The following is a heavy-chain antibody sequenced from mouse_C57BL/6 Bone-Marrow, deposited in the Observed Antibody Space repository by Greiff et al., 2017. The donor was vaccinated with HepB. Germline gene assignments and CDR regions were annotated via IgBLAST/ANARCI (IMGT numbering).Heavy chain of an antibody. CDR3: ARTDSYAMDY. CDR2: INPSTGGT. Sequence: SGPELVKPGASVKISCKASGYSFTGYYMNWVKQSPEKSLEWIGEINPSTGGTTYNQKFKAKATLTVDKSSSTAYMQLKSLTSEDSAVYYCARTDSYAMDYWGQGTSVTVSS. V-gene: IGHV1-42*01. CDR1: GYSFTGYY. J-gene: IGHJ4*01.